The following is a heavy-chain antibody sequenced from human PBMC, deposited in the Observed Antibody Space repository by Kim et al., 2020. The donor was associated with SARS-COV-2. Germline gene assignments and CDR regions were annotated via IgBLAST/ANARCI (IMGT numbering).Heavy chain of an antibody. V-gene: IGHV3-21*01. Sequence: GGSLRLSCAASGFTFSSYSMNWVRQAPGKGLEWVSSISSSSSYIYYADSVKGRFTISRDNAKNSLYLQMNSLRAEDTAVYYCARDPSGPMIVKWGGFDYWGQGTLVTVSS. CDR1: GFTFSSYS. D-gene: IGHD3-22*01. CDR2: ISSSSSYI. CDR3: ARDPSGPMIVKWGGFDY. J-gene: IGHJ4*02.